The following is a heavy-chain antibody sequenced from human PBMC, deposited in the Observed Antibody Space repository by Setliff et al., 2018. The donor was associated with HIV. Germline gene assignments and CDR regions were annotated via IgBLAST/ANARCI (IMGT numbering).Heavy chain of an antibody. CDR1: GLTFSSYA. D-gene: IGHD3-22*01. Sequence: PGGSLRLSCAASGLTFSSYAMSWVRQAPGKGLEWVSTISGSGGNTFYADSVKGRFTISRDNSKNTLHLQMNSLRAEDTALYYCARGGRHDDSSGPFDYWGQGTLVTVSS. V-gene: IGHV3-23*01. CDR3: ARGGRHDDSSGPFDY. CDR2: ISGSGGNT. J-gene: IGHJ4*02.